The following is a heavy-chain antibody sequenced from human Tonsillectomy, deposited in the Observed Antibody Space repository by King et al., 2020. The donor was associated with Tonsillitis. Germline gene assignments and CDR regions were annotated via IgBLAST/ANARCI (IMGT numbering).Heavy chain of an antibody. CDR3: VQKPGTVTDYYGMDV. D-gene: IGHD1-1*01. CDR1: GFTFRSYA. J-gene: IGHJ6*02. CDR2: ISSNGGST. V-gene: IGHV3-64D*06. Sequence: VQLVESGGGLVQPGGSLKLSCSASGFTFRSYAMHWVRQAPGKGLEYVSAISSNGGSTYYADSVKGRFTLYGDNSKETLYLQMSSLRAEETAVYYCVQKPGTVTDYYGMDVWGRGTTVTVAS.